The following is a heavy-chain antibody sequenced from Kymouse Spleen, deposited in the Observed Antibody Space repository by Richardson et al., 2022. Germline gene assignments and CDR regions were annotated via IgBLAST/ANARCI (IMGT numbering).Heavy chain of an antibody. CDR3: ARTDFWSGSLGMDV. CDR2: IKQDGSEK. V-gene: IGHV3-7*01. D-gene: IGHD3-3*01. J-gene: IGHJ6*02. CDR1: GFTFSSYW. Sequence: EVQLVESGGGLVQPGGSLRLSCAASGFTFSSYWMSWVRQAPGKGLEWVANIKQDGSEKYYVDSVKGRFTISRDNAKNSLYLQMNSLRAEDTAVYYCARTDFWSGSLGMDVWGQGTTVTVSS.